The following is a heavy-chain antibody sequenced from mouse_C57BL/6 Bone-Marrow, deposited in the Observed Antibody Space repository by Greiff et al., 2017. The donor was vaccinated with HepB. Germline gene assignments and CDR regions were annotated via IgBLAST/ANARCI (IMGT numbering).Heavy chain of an antibody. CDR2: IYPGDGDT. CDR3: AREEVIYYDYSAWFAY. J-gene: IGHJ3*01. D-gene: IGHD2-4*01. Sequence: LVKPGASVKISCKASGYAFSSSWMNWVKQRPGKGLEWIGRIYPGDGDTNYNGKFKGKATLTADKSSSTAYMQLSSLTSEDSAVYFCAREEVIYYDYSAWFAYWGQGTLVTVSA. CDR1: GYAFSSSW. V-gene: IGHV1-82*01.